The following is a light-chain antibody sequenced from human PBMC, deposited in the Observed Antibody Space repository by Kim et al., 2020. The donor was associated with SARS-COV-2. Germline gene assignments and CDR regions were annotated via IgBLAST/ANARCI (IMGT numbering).Light chain of an antibody. CDR3: QAWDSSTAVV. J-gene: IGLJ2*01. CDR2: QDS. Sequence: VSPGQTASITCSGDELGNKYTSWYQQKPGQSPVLVMYQDSKRPSGSPERFSGSNSGNTATLTISGTQAMDEADYYCQAWDSSTAVVFGGGTQLTVL. CDR1: ELGNKY. V-gene: IGLV3-1*01.